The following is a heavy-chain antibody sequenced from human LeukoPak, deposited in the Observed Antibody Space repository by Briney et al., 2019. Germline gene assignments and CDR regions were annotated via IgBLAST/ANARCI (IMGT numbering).Heavy chain of an antibody. CDR1: GFTFSSYG. V-gene: IGHV3-33*01. D-gene: IGHD6-13*01. CDR2: IWYDGSNK. CDR3: ARGDDSSSWYFDY. J-gene: IGHJ4*02. Sequence: GGSLRLSCAASGFTFSSYGMHWVRQAPGKGLEWVAVIWYDGSNKYYADSVKGRFTISRDNSKNTLYLQMNSLRAEDTAVYYGARGDDSSSWYFDYWGKGPLVPVSS.